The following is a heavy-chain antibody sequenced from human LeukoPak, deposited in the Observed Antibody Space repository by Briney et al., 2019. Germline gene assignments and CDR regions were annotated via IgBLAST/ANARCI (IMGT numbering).Heavy chain of an antibody. CDR3: ARGPPGSSSDY. V-gene: IGHV4-34*01. CDR1: GGSFSGYY. D-gene: IGHD6-6*01. Sequence: SETLSLTCAVYGGSFSGYYWSWLRQPPGKGLEWIGEINHSGSTNYNPSLKSRVTISVDKSKNQFSLQHNPLTAADPAVVYCARGPPGSSSDYWGQGSLVTVSS. CDR2: INHSGST. J-gene: IGHJ4*02.